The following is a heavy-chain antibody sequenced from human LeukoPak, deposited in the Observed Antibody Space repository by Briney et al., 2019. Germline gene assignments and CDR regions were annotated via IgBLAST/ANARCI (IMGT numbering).Heavy chain of an antibody. J-gene: IGHJ3*02. CDR2: ISGSGGST. CDR1: GFTFSSYA. Sequence: GGSLRLSCAASGFTFSSYAMSWVRQAPGKGLEWVSAISGSGGSTYYADSVKGRFTISRDNSKNTLYLQMNSLRAEDTAVYYCASRIAMVRGVSVADAFDIWGQGTMVTVSS. CDR3: ASRIAMVRGVSVADAFDI. V-gene: IGHV3-23*01. D-gene: IGHD3-10*01.